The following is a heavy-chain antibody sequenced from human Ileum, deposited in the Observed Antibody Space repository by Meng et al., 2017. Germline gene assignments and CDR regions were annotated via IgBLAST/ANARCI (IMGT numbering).Heavy chain of an antibody. CDR2: IYLAGSP. V-gene: IGHV4-4*02. D-gene: IGHD2-15*01. Sequence: QGELQESGPGLVEPSGTLSLTCTVSGGSISSSFYWIWVRQSPGKGLEWIGQIYLAGSPNYNPSLESRVTISVDKSKNQFSLRLTSVTAADTAIFYCVRHGGKYFDSWGQGTLVTVSS. CDR1: GGSISSSFY. J-gene: IGHJ4*02. CDR3: VRHGGKYFDS.